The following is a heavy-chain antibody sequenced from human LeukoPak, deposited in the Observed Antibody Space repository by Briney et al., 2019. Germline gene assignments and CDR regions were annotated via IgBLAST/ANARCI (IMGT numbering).Heavy chain of an antibody. CDR1: GFTFSSYE. CDR2: ISSSGSTM. V-gene: IGHV3-48*03. J-gene: IGHJ4*02. Sequence: GGSLRLSCAASGFTFSSYEMNWVRQAPGKGLEWVSFISSSGSTMYYADSVKGRFTISRDNAKNSLYLQMNSLRADDTAVYYCARETIDCGGDCYDYWGQGTLATVSS. CDR3: ARETIDCGGDCYDY. D-gene: IGHD2-21*01.